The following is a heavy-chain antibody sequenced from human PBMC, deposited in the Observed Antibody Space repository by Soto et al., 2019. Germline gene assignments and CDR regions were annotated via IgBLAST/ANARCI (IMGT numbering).Heavy chain of an antibody. V-gene: IGHV4-34*01. CDR3: ARGGIAVVGEPLDY. Sequence: SETLSLTCAVYGGSFSGYYWSWIRQPPGKGLEWIGEINHSGSTNYNPSLKSRVTISVDTSKNQFSLKLSSVTTADTAVYYCARGGIAVVGEPLDYWGQGTLVTVSS. CDR1: GGSFSGYY. D-gene: IGHD6-19*01. CDR2: INHSGST. J-gene: IGHJ4*02.